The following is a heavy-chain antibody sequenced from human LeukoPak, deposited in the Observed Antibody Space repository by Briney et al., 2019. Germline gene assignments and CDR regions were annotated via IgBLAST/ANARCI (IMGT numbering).Heavy chain of an antibody. CDR2: IYSTGSA. CDR3: ARVSADGFHQDY. CDR1: GGAINNYY. J-gene: IGHJ4*02. D-gene: IGHD5-24*01. Sequence: PSETVSLTCSVSGGAINNYYWTWIRQPPGKGLEWIGYIYSTGSAYYNPSHKSRLTISVDTSKNQSSLKVRSVTPADTAVYYCARVSADGFHQDYWGQGTLVTVSS. V-gene: IGHV4-59*13.